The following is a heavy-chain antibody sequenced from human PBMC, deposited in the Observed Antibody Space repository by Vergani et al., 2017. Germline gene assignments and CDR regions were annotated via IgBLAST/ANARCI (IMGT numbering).Heavy chain of an antibody. Sequence: QVQLQESGPGLVKPSQTLSLTCTVSGGSISSGDYYWSWIRQPPGKGLEWIGRIYTSGSTNYNPSLKSRVTISVDTSKNQFSLKLSSVTAADTAVYYCASHTTVTTISSWGQGTLVTVSS. CDR3: ASHTTVTTISS. D-gene: IGHD4-17*01. J-gene: IGHJ4*02. CDR2: IYTSGST. CDR1: GGSISSGDYY. V-gene: IGHV4-61*02.